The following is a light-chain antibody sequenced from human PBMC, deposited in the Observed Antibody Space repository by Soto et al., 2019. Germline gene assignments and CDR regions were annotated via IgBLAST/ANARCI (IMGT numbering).Light chain of an antibody. CDR1: SSDVGGYNY. V-gene: IGLV2-11*01. CDR2: DVS. Sequence: QSALTQPRSVSGSPGQSVTISCTGTSSDVGGYNYVSWYQQHPGKAPKVMIYDVSERPSGVPDRFSGSKSGNTASLTISGLQAEDEADYYCGSYAGSPGYVFGAGTKLPV. CDR3: GSYAGSPGYV. J-gene: IGLJ1*01.